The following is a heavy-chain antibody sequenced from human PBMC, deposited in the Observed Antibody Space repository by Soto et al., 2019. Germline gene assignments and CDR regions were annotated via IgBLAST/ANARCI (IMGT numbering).Heavy chain of an antibody. J-gene: IGHJ5*02. CDR3: ARTVYGSGTLNWFDP. V-gene: IGHV5-51*01. CDR1: GYSFTSYW. CDR2: IYPGDSDT. D-gene: IGHD3-10*01. Sequence: PGESLKISCKGSGYSFTSYWIGWVRQMPGQGLEWMGIIYPGDSDTRYSPSFQGQVTISADKSISTAYLQWSSLKASDTAMYYCARTVYGSGTLNWFDPWGQGTLVTVSS.